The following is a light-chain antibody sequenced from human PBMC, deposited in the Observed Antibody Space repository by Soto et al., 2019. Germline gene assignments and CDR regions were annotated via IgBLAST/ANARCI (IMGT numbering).Light chain of an antibody. CDR1: QTISSH. CDR3: QQYDKWRYT. Sequence: EIVMTQSPATLSVSPGESATLSCRASQTISSHLAWFQQKPGQAPRLLIYGPSIRATGVPARFSGSGSGTVFTLTISSLQSEDCAIYYCQQYDKWRYTFGQGTRLEIK. V-gene: IGKV3-15*01. J-gene: IGKJ2*01. CDR2: GPS.